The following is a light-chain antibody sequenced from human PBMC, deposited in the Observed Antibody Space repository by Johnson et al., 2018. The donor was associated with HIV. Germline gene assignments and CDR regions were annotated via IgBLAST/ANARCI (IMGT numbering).Light chain of an antibody. Sequence: QSVLTQPPSVSAAPGQKVTISCSGSSSNIGNNYVSWYQQLPGTAPKLLIYDNNKRPSGIPDRFSGSKSGTSATLGITGLQTGDEADYYCGTWDSSLSAGGYGCGTGAKVTVL. V-gene: IGLV1-51*01. CDR2: DNN. J-gene: IGLJ1*01. CDR1: SSNIGNNY. CDR3: GTWDSSLSAGGYG.